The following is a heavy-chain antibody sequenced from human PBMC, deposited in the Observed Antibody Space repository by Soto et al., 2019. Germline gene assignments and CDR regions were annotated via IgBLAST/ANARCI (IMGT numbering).Heavy chain of an antibody. J-gene: IGHJ4*02. CDR2: INAGNGDS. Sequence: QVQLVQSGAEMKKPGASVKLSCKTSGINYNTYAIHWVRQAPGQGLEWMGWINAGNGDSRYSQNFQGRVTLTRDTSASTVYMDLDSLKSEATGVYYCARAISGYVTWGQGTLVTV. D-gene: IGHD5-12*01. V-gene: IGHV1-3*01. CDR3: ARAISGYVT. CDR1: GINYNTYA.